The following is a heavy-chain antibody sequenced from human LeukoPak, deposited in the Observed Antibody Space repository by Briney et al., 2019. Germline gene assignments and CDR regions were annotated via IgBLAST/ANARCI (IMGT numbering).Heavy chain of an antibody. J-gene: IGHJ4*02. CDR3: ARDRRVSGFDY. V-gene: IGHV3-48*02. CDR2: ISSSGSPI. CDR1: GFTFSTYS. Sequence: PGGSLRLSCAGSGFTFSTYSMNWVRQAPGKGLEWVSYISSSGSPIYYADSAKGRFTLSRDNAKNSLHLQMHSLRDEDTAVYYCARDRRVSGFDYWGQGTLVTVSS.